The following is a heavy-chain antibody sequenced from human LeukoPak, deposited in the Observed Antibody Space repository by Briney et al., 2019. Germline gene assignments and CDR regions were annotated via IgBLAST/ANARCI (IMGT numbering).Heavy chain of an antibody. J-gene: IGHJ4*02. CDR2: VYSSETS. CDR3: ARLSWDWAFDY. CDR1: GASISSGGYY. D-gene: IGHD3/OR15-3a*01. Sequence: PSQTLSLTCTVSGASISSGGYYWSWIRQHPGKGLEWIGYVYSSETSYYNPSLKSRVTISVETSKNQFSLKPTSVTAADTAVFYCARLSWDWAFDYWGQGTLVTVSS. V-gene: IGHV4-31*03.